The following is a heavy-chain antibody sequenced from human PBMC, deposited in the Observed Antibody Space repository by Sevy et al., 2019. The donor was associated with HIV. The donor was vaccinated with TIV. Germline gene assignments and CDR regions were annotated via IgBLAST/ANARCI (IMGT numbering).Heavy chain of an antibody. CDR2: IIPILGTV. V-gene: IGHV1-69*13. CDR1: GGTFSSYG. CDR3: ARGGGNGWYYFDY. J-gene: IGHJ4*02. D-gene: IGHD6-19*01. Sequence: ASVKVSCKASGGTFSSYGISWVRQAPGQGLEWMGGIIPILGTVNYAQKFQGRVTITADESTKSAYMELSSLRSKDTSAYYCARGGGNGWYYFDYWGQETLVTVSS.